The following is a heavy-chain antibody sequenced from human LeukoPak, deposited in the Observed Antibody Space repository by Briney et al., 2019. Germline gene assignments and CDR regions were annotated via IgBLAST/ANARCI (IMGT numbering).Heavy chain of an antibody. D-gene: IGHD6-13*01. V-gene: IGHV3-21*01. J-gene: IGHJ6*03. CDR2: ISSSSSYI. CDR1: GFTFSSYG. CDR3: ARASAAAGYYYMDV. Sequence: GGSLRLSCAASGFTFSSYGMHWVRQAPGKGLEWVSSISSSSSYIYYADSVKGRFTISRDNAKNSLYLQMNSLRAEDTAVYYCARASAAAGYYYMDVWGKGTTVTVSS.